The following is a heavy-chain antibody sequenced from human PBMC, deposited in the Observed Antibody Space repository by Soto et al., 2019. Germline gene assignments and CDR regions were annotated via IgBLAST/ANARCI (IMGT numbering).Heavy chain of an antibody. CDR1: GFTFSSYG. D-gene: IGHD6-19*01. V-gene: IGHV3-33*01. CDR3: ARIPQIAVAGTRFGYFEL. Sequence: QVQLEESGGGVVQPGRSLRLSCAASGFTFSSYGMHWVRQAPGKGLEWVAVIWYDGSNKYYADSVKGRFTISRDNSKNTLYLKMNSLGAEDTAVYYCARIPQIAVAGTRFGYFELWGRGTLVTVSS. CDR2: IWYDGSNK. J-gene: IGHJ2*01.